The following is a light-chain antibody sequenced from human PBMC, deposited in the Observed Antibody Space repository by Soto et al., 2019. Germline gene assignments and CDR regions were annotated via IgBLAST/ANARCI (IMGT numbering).Light chain of an antibody. J-gene: IGLJ1*01. V-gene: IGLV2-14*03. CDR1: SSDIGAFTF. CDR2: DVN. Sequence: QSVLTQPASVSGSARQSITSSCTRTSSDIGAFTFVSWYQQDPGKVPKLMIFDVNRRPSGVSDRFSGSKSGNTASLTISGLQAEDEGDYYCSSYTSSSTHVFGSGTKLTVL. CDR3: SSYTSSSTHV.